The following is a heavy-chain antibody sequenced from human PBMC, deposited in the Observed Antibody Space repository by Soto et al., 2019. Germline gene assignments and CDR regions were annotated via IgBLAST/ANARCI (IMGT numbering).Heavy chain of an antibody. D-gene: IGHD2-21*02. J-gene: IGHJ4*02. CDR2: INHSGST. CDR1: GGSFSGYY. CDR3: ARGLVVTAIGEHSYYFDY. Sequence: PSETLSLTCAVYGGSFSGYYWSWIRQPPGKGLEWIGEINHSGSTNYNPSLKSRVTISVDTSKNQFSLKLSSVTAADTAVYYCARGLVVTAIGEHSYYFDYWGQGTLVTVSS. V-gene: IGHV4-34*01.